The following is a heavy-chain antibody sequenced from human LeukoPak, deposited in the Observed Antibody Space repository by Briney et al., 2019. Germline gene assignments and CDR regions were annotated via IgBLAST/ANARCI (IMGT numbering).Heavy chain of an antibody. V-gene: IGHV4-61*05. Sequence: SETLFLTCTVSGGSISSSSYYWGWIRQPPGKGLEWIGYIYYSGSTNYNPSLKSRVTISVDTSKNQFSLKLSSVTAADTAVYYCARQPGIVGAYYMDYWGQGTLVTVSS. CDR3: ARQPGIVGAYYMDY. CDR1: GGSISSSSYY. J-gene: IGHJ4*02. D-gene: IGHD1-26*01. CDR2: IYYSGST.